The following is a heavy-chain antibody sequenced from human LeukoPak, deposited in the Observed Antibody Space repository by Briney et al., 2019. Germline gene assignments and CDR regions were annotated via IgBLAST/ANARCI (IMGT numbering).Heavy chain of an antibody. CDR1: GYTFTSYY. V-gene: IGHV1-46*01. CDR2: INPSGGST. Sequence: ASVKVSCKASGYTFTSYYMHWVRQAPGQGLEWMGIINPSGGSTSYAQKFQGRVTMTRDMSTSTVYMELSSLRSDDTAVYYCARARRKYYFDYWGQGTLVTVSS. CDR3: ARARRKYYFDY. J-gene: IGHJ4*02.